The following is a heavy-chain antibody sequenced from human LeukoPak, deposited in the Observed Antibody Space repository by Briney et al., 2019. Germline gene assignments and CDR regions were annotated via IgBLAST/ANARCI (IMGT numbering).Heavy chain of an antibody. CDR3: ARDRAYGGNLRYAFDI. CDR1: GGTFSSYA. J-gene: IGHJ3*02. Sequence: SVKVSCTASGGTFSSYAISWVRQAPGQGLEWMGGIIPTFGTANYAQKFQGRVTITADESTSTAYMELSSLRSEDTAVYYCARDRAYGGNLRYAFDIWGQGTMVTVSS. CDR2: IIPTFGTA. V-gene: IGHV1-69*01. D-gene: IGHD4-23*01.